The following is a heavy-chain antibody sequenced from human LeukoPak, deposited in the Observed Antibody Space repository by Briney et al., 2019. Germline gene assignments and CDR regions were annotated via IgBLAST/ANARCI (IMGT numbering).Heavy chain of an antibody. D-gene: IGHD6-13*01. CDR2: ISGSGGST. J-gene: IGHJ4*02. V-gene: IGHV3-23*01. CDR3: AKGRISAAAGLEC. Sequence: GGSLRLSCAASGFTFSSYAMSWVRQAPGKGLEWVSAISGSGGSTYYTDSVKGRFTISRDNSKNTLYLQVNSLRAEDTAVFYCAKGRISAAAGLECWGQGTLVTVSS. CDR1: GFTFSSYA.